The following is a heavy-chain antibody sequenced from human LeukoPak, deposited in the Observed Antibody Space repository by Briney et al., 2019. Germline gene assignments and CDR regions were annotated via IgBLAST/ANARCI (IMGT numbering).Heavy chain of an antibody. D-gene: IGHD1-14*01. J-gene: IGHJ4*02. Sequence: GGSLRLSCAASGFTFSSYEMNWVRQAPGKGLEWISYISSSGSTVYYADSVKGRFTISRDNAKNSLYLQMNSLRAEDTAVYYCARDPHGHRADFDYWGQGTLVTVSS. CDR3: ARDPHGHRADFDY. CDR2: ISSSGSTV. CDR1: GFTFSSYE. V-gene: IGHV3-48*03.